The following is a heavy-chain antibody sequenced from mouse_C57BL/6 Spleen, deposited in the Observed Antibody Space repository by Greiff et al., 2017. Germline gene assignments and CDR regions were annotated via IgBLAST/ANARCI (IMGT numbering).Heavy chain of an antibody. Sequence: EVHLVESGGGLVQPGGSMKLSCAASGFTFSDAWMDWVRQSPEKGLEWVAEIRNKANNHATYYAESVKGRFTISRDDSKSSVYLQMNSLRAEDTGIYYCTRLYYYGSEGYWYFDVWGTGTTVTVSS. CDR3: TRLYYYGSEGYWYFDV. J-gene: IGHJ1*03. CDR2: IRNKANNHAT. D-gene: IGHD1-1*01. CDR1: GFTFSDAW. V-gene: IGHV6-6*01.